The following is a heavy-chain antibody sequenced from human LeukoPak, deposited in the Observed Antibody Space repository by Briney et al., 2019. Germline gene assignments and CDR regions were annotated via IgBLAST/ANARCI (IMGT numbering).Heavy chain of an antibody. D-gene: IGHD6-13*01. CDR1: GFTFSSYS. V-gene: IGHV3-21*01. J-gene: IGHJ4*02. Sequence: PGGSLRLSCAASGFTFSSYSMNWVRQAPGKGLEWVSSISSSSSYIYYADSVKGRFTISRDNAKNSLYLQMNSLRAEDTAVYYCARDSSRTAFDYWGQGTLSPSPQ. CDR3: ARDSSRTAFDY. CDR2: ISSSSSYI.